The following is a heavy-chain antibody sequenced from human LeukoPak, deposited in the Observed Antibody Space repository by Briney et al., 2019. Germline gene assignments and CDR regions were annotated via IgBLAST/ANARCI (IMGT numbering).Heavy chain of an antibody. J-gene: IGHJ4*02. V-gene: IGHV4-59*01. CDR1: GGSLSSYY. D-gene: IGHD2-15*01. CDR3: ARSGTCSGGSCYPDNFDY. CDR2: IYYSGST. Sequence: PSETLSLTCTVSGGSLSSYYWSWIRQPPGKGLEWIGYIYYSGSTNYNPSLKSRVTISVDTSKNQFSLKLSSVTAADTAVYYCARSGTCSGGSCYPDNFDYWGQGTLVTVSS.